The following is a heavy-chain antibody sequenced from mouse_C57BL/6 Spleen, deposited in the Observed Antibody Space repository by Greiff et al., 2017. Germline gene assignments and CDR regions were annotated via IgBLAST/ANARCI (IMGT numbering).Heavy chain of an antibody. V-gene: IGHV10-1*01. CDR3: VRRSYDYDGGFAY. CDR2: IRSKSNNYAT. Sequence: GGGLVQPKGSLKLSCAASGFSFNTYAMNWVRQAPGKGLEWVARIRSKSNNYATYYADSVKDRFTISRDDSESMLYLQMNNLKTEDTAMYYCVRRSYDYDGGFAYWGQGTLVTVSA. D-gene: IGHD2-4*01. CDR1: GFSFNTYA. J-gene: IGHJ3*01.